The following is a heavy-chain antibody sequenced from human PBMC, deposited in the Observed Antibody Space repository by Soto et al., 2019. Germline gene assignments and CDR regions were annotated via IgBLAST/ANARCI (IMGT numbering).Heavy chain of an antibody. D-gene: IGHD2-2*01. V-gene: IGHV3-11*06. J-gene: IGHJ5*02. Sequence: QLVEIGGGLVKPGESLRLSCATSGFNFSNYYMAWVRQAPGKGLEWISYISSRASYTKYADSVEGRFTVSRDNANGSLYLQMNSLRVEDTGIYYCARCQPMLFLDTWGQGTLVTVSS. CDR3: ARCQPMLFLDT. CDR1: GFNFSNYY. CDR2: ISSRASYT.